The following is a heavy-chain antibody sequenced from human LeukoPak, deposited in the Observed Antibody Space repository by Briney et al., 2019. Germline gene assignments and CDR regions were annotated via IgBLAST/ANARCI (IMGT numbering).Heavy chain of an antibody. V-gene: IGHV5-51*01. CDR3: ARRVGPDFWSGYYRDDAFDI. J-gene: IGHJ3*02. Sequence: GESLKISCKGSGYSFTSYWIGWVRQMPGKGLEWMGIIYPGDSDTRYSPSFQGQVTISADKSISTAYLQWSSLKASDTAMYYCARRVGPDFWSGYYRDDAFDIWGQGTMVTV. CDR1: GYSFTSYW. CDR2: IYPGDSDT. D-gene: IGHD3-3*01.